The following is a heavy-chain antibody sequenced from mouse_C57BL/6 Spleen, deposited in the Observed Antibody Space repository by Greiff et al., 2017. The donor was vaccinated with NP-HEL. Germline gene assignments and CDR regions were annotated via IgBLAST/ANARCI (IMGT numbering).Heavy chain of an antibody. CDR2: IWRGGST. CDR1: GFSLTSYG. D-gene: IGHD1-2*01. J-gene: IGHJ4*01. Sequence: VQLQQSGPGLVQPSQSLSITCTVSGFSLTSYGVHWVRQSPGKGLEWLGVIWRGGSTDYNAAFMSRLSITKDNSKSQVFFKMNSLQADDTAIYYCAKKGELTPARGYAMDYWGQGTSVTVSS. V-gene: IGHV2-5*01. CDR3: AKKGELTPARGYAMDY.